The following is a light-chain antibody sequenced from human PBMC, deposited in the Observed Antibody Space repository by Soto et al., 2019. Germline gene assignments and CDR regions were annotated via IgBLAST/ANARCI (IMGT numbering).Light chain of an antibody. V-gene: IGKV3-11*01. CDR3: HQRSNWPPDT. CDR1: HSVHTF. Sequence: EVVLTQSPDTLSRSPGEGASLSCRASHSVHTFLAWYQQKPGQTHRLLIYGAPTRAPGVPARFSGRVSGTDFTLTITSLESEDFAVYYCHQRSNWPPDTFGQGTRLEIK. J-gene: IGKJ5*01. CDR2: GAP.